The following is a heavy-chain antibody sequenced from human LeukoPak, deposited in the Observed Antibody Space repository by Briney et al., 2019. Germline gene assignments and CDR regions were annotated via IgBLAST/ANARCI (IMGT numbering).Heavy chain of an antibody. CDR3: ARPYRRSSYYYGMDV. V-gene: IGHV3-23*01. D-gene: IGHD6-6*01. J-gene: IGHJ6*02. CDR2: ISGSGGST. Sequence: GGSLRLSCAASGFTFSNDAMSWVRQAPGKGLEWVSDISGSGGSTYYADSVKGRFTISRDNSKNTLYLQMSSLRAEDTAVYYCARPYRRSSYYYGMDVWGQGTTVTVSS. CDR1: GFTFSNDA.